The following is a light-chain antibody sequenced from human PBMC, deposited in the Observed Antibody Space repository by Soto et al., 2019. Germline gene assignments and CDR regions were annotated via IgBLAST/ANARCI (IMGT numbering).Light chain of an antibody. J-gene: IGKJ1*01. Sequence: VMTQSPATLSVSPGERATLSCRASQSVSTDIAWYQQTPGQAPRLLIYDASSRVTGIPARFTGSGSGTEFTLTISRLEPEDFAVYYCQQYGSSPWTFGQGTKVDIK. CDR3: QQYGSSPWT. V-gene: IGKV3-20*01. CDR2: DAS. CDR1: QSVSTD.